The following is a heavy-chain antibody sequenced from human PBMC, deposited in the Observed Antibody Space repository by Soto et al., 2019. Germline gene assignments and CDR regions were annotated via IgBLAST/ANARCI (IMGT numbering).Heavy chain of an antibody. CDR1: GITFSRYG. V-gene: IGHV3-30*03. CDR3: ADNYDWSYGGLYYYYGIDF. CDR2: IPYAGSNK. J-gene: IGHJ6*02. Sequence: QVQLVESGGGVVQPGRSLRLSCAASGITFSRYGMHWVRQAPGKGLEWVAVIPYAGSNKYYADSVKSGFTISRDNSKNTPYLEIDSLCAEDTAVYSCADNYDWSYGGLYYYYGIDFCGRGSTVVV. D-gene: IGHD1-7*01.